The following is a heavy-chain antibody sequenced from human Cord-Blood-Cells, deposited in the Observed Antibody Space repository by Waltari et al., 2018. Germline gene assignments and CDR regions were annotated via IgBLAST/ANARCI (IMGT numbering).Heavy chain of an antibody. Sequence: QVQLVQSGAEVKKPGASVKVSCKASGYTFTGYYMHWAREAPGQGLEWTGWINPNSGGTNYAQKFQGWVNMTRDTSISTAYMDLSRLRSDDTAVYYCGRAGFSEGFDPWGQGTLVTVSS. CDR3: GRAGFSEGFDP. D-gene: IGHD6-25*01. J-gene: IGHJ5*02. CDR1: GYTFTGYY. CDR2: INPNSGGT. V-gene: IGHV1-2*04.